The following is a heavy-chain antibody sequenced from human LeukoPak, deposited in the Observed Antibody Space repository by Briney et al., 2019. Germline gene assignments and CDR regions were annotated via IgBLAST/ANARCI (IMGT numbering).Heavy chain of an antibody. V-gene: IGHV1-18*01. CDR2: ISAYNGNT. CDR3: ARGPHNFRTTRGYMDV. CDR1: GYTFTSYG. J-gene: IGHJ6*03. Sequence: ASVKVSCKASGYTFTSYGISWVRQAPGQGLEWMGWISAYNGNTNYAQKLQGRVTMTTDTSTSTAYMELSSLRSEDTAVYYCARGPHNFRTTRGYMDVWGKGTTVTVSS. D-gene: IGHD1-7*01.